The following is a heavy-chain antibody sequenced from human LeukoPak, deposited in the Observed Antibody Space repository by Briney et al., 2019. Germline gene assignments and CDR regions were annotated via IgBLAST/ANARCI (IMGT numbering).Heavy chain of an antibody. D-gene: IGHD1-26*01. CDR2: MYDDGST. CDR3: ARRSDSGSDDGEDYFDY. Sequence: PSETLSLACTVSGGSIYSTTFYWGWIRQPPGKGLEWIGSMYDDGSTYHNPSLKSRVTISVDTSNNQFSLKLTSVTAADTAVYFCARRSDSGSDDGEDYFDYWGQGTLVTVSS. J-gene: IGHJ4*02. V-gene: IGHV4-39*01. CDR1: GGSIYSTTFY.